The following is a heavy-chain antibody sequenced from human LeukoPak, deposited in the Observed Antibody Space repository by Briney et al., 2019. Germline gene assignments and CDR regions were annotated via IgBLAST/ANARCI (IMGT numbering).Heavy chain of an antibody. D-gene: IGHD3-3*01. CDR3: AKEWLLSPSFDY. J-gene: IGHJ4*02. Sequence: PGGSLRLSCVASGFTFTSYGMSWVRQAPGKRLEWVSGISGSGDATYYADSVKGRFTISRDNSKNTLYLQMNSLRAEETAVYYCAKEWLLSPSFDYWGQGTLVTVSS. CDR2: ISGSGDAT. V-gene: IGHV3-23*01. CDR1: GFTFTSYG.